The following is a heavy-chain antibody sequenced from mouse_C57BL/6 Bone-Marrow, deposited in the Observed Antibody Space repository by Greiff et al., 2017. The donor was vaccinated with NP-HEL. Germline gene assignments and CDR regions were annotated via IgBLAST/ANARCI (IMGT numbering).Heavy chain of an antibody. CDR3: ARSGDGYPGGY. D-gene: IGHD2-3*01. CDR1: GYTFTSYG. J-gene: IGHJ2*01. Sequence: VKLQESGAELARPGASVKLSCKASGYTFTSYGISWVKQRTGQGLEWIGEIYPRSGNTYYNEKFKGKATMTADKSSSTAYMELRSLTSEDSAVYFCARSGDGYPGGYWGQGTTLTVSS. CDR2: IYPRSGNT. V-gene: IGHV1-81*01.